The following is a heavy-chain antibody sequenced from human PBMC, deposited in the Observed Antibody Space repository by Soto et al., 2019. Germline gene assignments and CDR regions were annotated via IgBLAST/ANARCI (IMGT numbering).Heavy chain of an antibody. J-gene: IGHJ4*02. CDR3: TRAPVSGSYCFDF. CDR1: GGSVSSGNYY. D-gene: IGHD1-26*01. CDR2: IFHTGTT. Sequence: QVQLQESGSGLVKPSETLSLTCTVSGGSVSSGNYYWSWIRQPPGKGLEWIGYIFHTGTTNYNPSLKSRVAISLDPSMNQFSLKLSSVTAADTAVYYCTRAPVSGSYCFDFWGQGTPVTVSS. V-gene: IGHV4-61*01.